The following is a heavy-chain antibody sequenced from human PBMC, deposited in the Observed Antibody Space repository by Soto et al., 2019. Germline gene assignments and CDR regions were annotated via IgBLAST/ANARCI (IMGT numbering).Heavy chain of an antibody. CDR3: AKDRERYSSNWYFDY. V-gene: IGHV3-23*01. CDR2: ISGSGGST. CDR1: GFTFSSYA. D-gene: IGHD6-13*01. J-gene: IGHJ4*02. Sequence: GGSLRLSCAASGFTFSSYAMSWVRQAPGKGLEWVSAISGSGGSTYYADSVKGRFTISRDNSKNTLYLQMNSLRAEDTAVYYCAKDRERYSSNWYFDYWGQGTLVTVSS.